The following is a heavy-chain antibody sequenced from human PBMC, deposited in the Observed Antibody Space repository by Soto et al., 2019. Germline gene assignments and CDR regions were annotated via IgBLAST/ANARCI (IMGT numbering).Heavy chain of an antibody. CDR2: LWYDGSNK. Sequence: QVQLVESGGGVVQPGRSLRLSCAASGFTFSSYGMHWVRQAPGKGLEWVAVLWYDGSNKYYADSVKGRFTISRDNSKNTLYLQMNSLRAEDTAVYYCAREYSSGWSYFDYWGQGTLVTVSS. CDR3: AREYSSGWSYFDY. J-gene: IGHJ4*02. CDR1: GFTFSSYG. D-gene: IGHD6-19*01. V-gene: IGHV3-33*01.